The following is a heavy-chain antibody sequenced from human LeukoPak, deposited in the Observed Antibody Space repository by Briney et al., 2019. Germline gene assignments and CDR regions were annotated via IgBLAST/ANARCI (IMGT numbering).Heavy chain of an antibody. Sequence: PSETLSLTCTVSGDSISSYYWSWIRQPPGKGLEWIGYIYYSGSTNYSPSLKSRVTISVDTSKNQFPLKLSSVTAADTAVYYCARVRGRRLTNDAFDIWGQGTMVTVSS. V-gene: IGHV4-59*01. CDR1: GDSISSYY. D-gene: IGHD6-19*01. CDR2: IYYSGST. J-gene: IGHJ3*02. CDR3: ARVRGRRLTNDAFDI.